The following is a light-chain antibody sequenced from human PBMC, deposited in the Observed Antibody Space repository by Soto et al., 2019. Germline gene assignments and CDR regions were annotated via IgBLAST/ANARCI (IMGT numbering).Light chain of an antibody. CDR3: GTWDSSMSAAGWV. Sequence: QSVLTQPPSVSAAPGQKVTISCSGSSFNIGNNYVSWFQQLPGAAPKLLIYHNDKRPSGIPGRFSGSKSGTSATLGITGLQTGDEADYYCGTWDSSMSAAGWVFGGGTKLTVL. CDR2: HND. CDR1: SFNIGNNY. J-gene: IGLJ3*02. V-gene: IGLV1-51*01.